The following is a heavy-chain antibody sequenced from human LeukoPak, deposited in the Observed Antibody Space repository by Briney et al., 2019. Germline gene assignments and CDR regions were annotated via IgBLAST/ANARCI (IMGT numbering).Heavy chain of an antibody. CDR3: ARGRITMVRVDY. CDR2: ISSSSSYI. CDR1: GFTFSSYS. J-gene: IGHJ4*02. Sequence: PGGSLRLSCAASGFTFSSYSMNWVRQAPGKGLEWVSSISSSSSYIYYADSVKGRFTISRDNAKNSLYLQMNSLRAEDTAVYYCARGRITMVRVDYWGQGTLVTVSS. V-gene: IGHV3-21*01. D-gene: IGHD3-10*01.